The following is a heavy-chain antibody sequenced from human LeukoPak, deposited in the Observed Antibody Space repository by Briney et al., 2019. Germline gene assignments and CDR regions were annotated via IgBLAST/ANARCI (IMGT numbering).Heavy chain of an antibody. D-gene: IGHD1-14*01. V-gene: IGHV4-59*01. CDR3: ARGPTGDYYYGTDV. CDR1: GGPISSYY. Sequence: ASETLSLTCTGSGGPISSYYWSSIRQPPGKGPEWVGYIHYSGSTKYNPSLMTRVTISVDTSKNQFSLKLSSVTAADTAVYYCARGPTGDYYYGTDVWGQGTTVTVSS. J-gene: IGHJ6*02. CDR2: IHYSGST.